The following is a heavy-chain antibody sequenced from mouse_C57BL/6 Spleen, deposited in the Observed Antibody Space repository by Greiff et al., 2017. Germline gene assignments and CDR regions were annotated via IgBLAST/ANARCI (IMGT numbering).Heavy chain of an antibody. CDR1: GFTFTDYY. CDR2: IRNKANGYTT. J-gene: IGHJ1*03. Sequence: EVKLMEPGGGLVQPGGSLSLSCAASGFTFTDYYMSWVRQPPGKALEWLGFIRNKANGYTTEYSVSVKGRFTISRDNSQSILYLQMTALRAEDSATYYCARYPPINYCVSSGWYFDVWGTGTTVTVSS. V-gene: IGHV7-3*01. D-gene: IGHD1-1*01. CDR3: ARYPPINYCVSSGWYFDV.